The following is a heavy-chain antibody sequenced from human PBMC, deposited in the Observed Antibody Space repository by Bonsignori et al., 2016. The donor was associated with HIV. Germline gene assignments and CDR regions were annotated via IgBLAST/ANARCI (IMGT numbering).Heavy chain of an antibody. V-gene: IGHV1-2*02. D-gene: IGHD6-6*01. CDR1: GYIFSGHY. CDR2: LNPNSGGA. CDR3: ARSPYSSSSYFDY. Sequence: QVQLVQSGAEVKKPGASVKVSCKASGYIFSGHYLHWVRQAPGEGLEWLGWLNPNSGGAHYSQKFQGRVTLMKDTSISTAYMEMNRITSDDTAIYFCARSPYSSSSYFDYWGQGTL. J-gene: IGHJ4*02.